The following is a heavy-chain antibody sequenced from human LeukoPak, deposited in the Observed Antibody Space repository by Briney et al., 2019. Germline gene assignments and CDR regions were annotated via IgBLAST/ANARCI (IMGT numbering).Heavy chain of an antibody. CDR2: IFSGGGT. CDR3: AKAEGGGDGAFDI. D-gene: IGHD3-16*01. CDR1: GFTVGGNL. Sequence: GGSLRLSCAASGFTVGGNLMTWVRQAPGKGLEWVSVIFSGGGTYYADSVKGRFTISRDNSKNMLYLQMNSLRAEDTAVYYCAKAEGGGDGAFDIWGQGTMVTVSS. J-gene: IGHJ3*02. V-gene: IGHV3-53*01.